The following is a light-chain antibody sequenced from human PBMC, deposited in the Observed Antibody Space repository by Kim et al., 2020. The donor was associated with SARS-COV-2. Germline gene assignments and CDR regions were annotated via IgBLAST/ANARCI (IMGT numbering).Light chain of an antibody. J-gene: IGKJ1*01. Sequence: APGERAAISCRASRSISSNSLAWYQQKPGQAPRLLIYGASSRATGIPDRFSGSGSGTDFTLTISRLEPEDFAVYYCQQYGSSPRTFGQGTKVDIK. V-gene: IGKV3-20*01. CDR3: QQYGSSPRT. CDR1: RSISSNS. CDR2: GAS.